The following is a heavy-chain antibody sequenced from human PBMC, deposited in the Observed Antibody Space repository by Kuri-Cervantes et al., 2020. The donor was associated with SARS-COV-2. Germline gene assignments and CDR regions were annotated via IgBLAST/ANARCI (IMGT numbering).Heavy chain of an antibody. CDR3: ASTSPSYCSSTSCYWYYMDV. J-gene: IGHJ6*03. CDR1: GGTFSSYA. V-gene: IGHV1-69*13. Sequence: SVKVSCKASGGTFSSYAIGWVRQAPGQGLEWMGRIIPIFGTANYAQKFQGRVTITADESTSTAYMELSRLRSDDTAVYYCASTSPSYCSSTSCYWYYMDVWGKGTTVTVSS. D-gene: IGHD2-2*01. CDR2: IIPIFGTA.